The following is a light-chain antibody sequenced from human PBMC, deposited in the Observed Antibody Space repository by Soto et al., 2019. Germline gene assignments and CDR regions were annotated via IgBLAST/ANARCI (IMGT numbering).Light chain of an antibody. CDR3: QQYGTSPIT. CDR2: GVS. J-gene: IGKJ5*01. CDR1: QSVSSTY. V-gene: IGKV3-20*01. Sequence: EIVLTQSPGSLSLSPGERATLSCRASQSVSSTYLAWYQQKPGQAPSLLIYGVSSRATGIPDRFSGSGSGTDFTLTISKLEPEDSAVYYCQQYGTSPITFGQGTRLEIK.